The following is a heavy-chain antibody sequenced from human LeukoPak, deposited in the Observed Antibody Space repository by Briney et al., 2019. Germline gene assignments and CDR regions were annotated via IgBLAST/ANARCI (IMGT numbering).Heavy chain of an antibody. J-gene: IGHJ4*02. CDR1: GGSISSGDYY. D-gene: IGHD6-13*01. CDR3: VRRVAAAGHFDY. V-gene: IGHV4-30-4*01. Sequence: SETLSLTCTVSGGSISSGDYYWNWIRQPPGKGLEWIGYIYYSGSTNYNPSLKSRVTISVDTSKNQFPLRLSSVTAGDTAVYYCVRRVAAAGHFDYWGQGTLVTVSS. CDR2: IYYSGST.